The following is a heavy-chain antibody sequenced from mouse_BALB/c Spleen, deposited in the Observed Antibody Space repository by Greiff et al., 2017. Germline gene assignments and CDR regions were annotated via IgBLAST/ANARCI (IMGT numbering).Heavy chain of an antibody. V-gene: IGHV5-9-4*01. J-gene: IGHJ3*01. CDR3: AIITTATGFAY. D-gene: IGHD1-2*01. CDR1: GFTFSSYA. Sequence: EVKLVESGGGLVKPGGSLKLSCAASGFTFSSYAMSWVRQSPEKRLEWVAEISSGGSYTYYPDTVTGRFTISRDNAKNTLYLDMSSLRSEDTAMYYCAIITTATGFAYWGQGTLVTVSA. CDR2: ISSGGSYT.